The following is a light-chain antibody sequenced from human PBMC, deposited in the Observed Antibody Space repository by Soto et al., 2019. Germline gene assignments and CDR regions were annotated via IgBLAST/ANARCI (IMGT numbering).Light chain of an antibody. Sequence: ILLTQSPSSLSASVGDRVTITCRASQGIDTSLAWYQQKPGKAPKLLIYAASNFHSGVPSRFSGSGSGTHFTLTISSLQPEDFATYYCQQLHGYPITFGQGTRLEI. J-gene: IGKJ5*01. CDR1: QGIDTS. CDR2: AAS. V-gene: IGKV1-9*01. CDR3: QQLHGYPIT.